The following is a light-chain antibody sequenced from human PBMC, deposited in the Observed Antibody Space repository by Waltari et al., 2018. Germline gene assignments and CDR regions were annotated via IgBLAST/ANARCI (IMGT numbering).Light chain of an antibody. J-gene: IGKJ1*01. CDR3: LHYVRLPVS. V-gene: IGKV3-20*01. Sequence: EIVLTQSPDTLSLSPGERATLSCRASQSVSRSLAWYQQKPGQAPSLLIYGSARRATGVPHRLSGIWCGTDFSLTFSCLDPEDCAVYYCLHYVRLPVSFGQGTKVEIK. CDR1: QSVSRS. CDR2: GSA.